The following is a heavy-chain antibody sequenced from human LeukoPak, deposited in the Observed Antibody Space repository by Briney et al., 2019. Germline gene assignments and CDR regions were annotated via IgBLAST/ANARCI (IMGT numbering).Heavy chain of an antibody. J-gene: IGHJ4*02. CDR2: IYSGGST. V-gene: IGHV3-53*01. CDR1: GFTVSSND. Sequence: GGSLRLSCPASGFTVSSNDMSWVRQAPGKGLECISVIYSGGSTDYAGSVKGRLTISRDNSKNTLYLQMNSLRAEDTAVYYCARVVDHDYGDYYLDYWGQGTLVTVSS. D-gene: IGHD4-17*01. CDR3: ARVVDHDYGDYYLDY.